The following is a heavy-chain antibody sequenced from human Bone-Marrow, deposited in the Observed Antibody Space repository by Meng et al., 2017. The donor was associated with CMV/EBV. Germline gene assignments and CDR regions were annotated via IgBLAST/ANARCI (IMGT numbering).Heavy chain of an antibody. CDR2: IYYSGNT. Sequence: SETLSLTCTVSGGSISSGDYYWSWIRQPPGKGLEWIGYIYYSGNTYYNPSLKSRVTISVDTSKNQFSLKLTSVTAADMAVYYCARDRSRGYCSSTNCPDAFDIWGQGTRVTGSS. CDR1: GGSISSGDYY. CDR3: ARDRSRGYCSSTNCPDAFDI. D-gene: IGHD2-2*01. J-gene: IGHJ3*02. V-gene: IGHV4-30-4*08.